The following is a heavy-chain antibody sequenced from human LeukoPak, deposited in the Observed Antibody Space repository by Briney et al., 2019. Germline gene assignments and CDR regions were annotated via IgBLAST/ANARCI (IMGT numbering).Heavy chain of an antibody. Sequence: PGGSLRLSCAASGFTFSSYWMHWVRQAPGKGLVWVSCIKSDGSSTTYAGSVKGRFTISRDNAKNTLHMQMNSMRAEDPAVYYCARDSSSWYYGYWGQGTLVTVSS. V-gene: IGHV3-74*03. CDR2: IKSDGSST. CDR1: GFTFSSYW. J-gene: IGHJ4*02. D-gene: IGHD6-13*01. CDR3: ARDSSSWYYGY.